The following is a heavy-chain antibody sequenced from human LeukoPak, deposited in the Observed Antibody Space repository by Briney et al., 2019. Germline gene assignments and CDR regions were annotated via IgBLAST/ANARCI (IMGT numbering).Heavy chain of an antibody. CDR3: ARDLSAGDYYYGMDV. D-gene: IGHD3-10*01. CDR2: INPNSGGT. V-gene: IGHV1-2*04. CDR1: GYTFTGYY. J-gene: IGHJ6*02. Sequence: ASVTVSCKASGYTFTGYYMHWVRQAPGQGLKWMGWINPNSGGTNYAQKFQGWVTMTRDTSISTAYMELSRLRSDDTAVYYCARDLSAGDYYYGMDVWGQGTTVTVSS.